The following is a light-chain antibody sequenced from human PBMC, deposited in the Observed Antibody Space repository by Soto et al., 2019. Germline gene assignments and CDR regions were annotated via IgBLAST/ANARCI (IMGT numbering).Light chain of an antibody. V-gene: IGKV1-12*01. Sequence: DIQLTQSPSSVSASVGDRVTITCRANQHIDRWLAWFQQKPGKAPELLIYGASILESWVPSRFNGSTSGTDFTLTVSGLQPEDFATYYCHQAHTFPCTFGPGTKVDMK. CDR2: GAS. CDR3: HQAHTFPCT. CDR1: QHIDRW. J-gene: IGKJ3*01.